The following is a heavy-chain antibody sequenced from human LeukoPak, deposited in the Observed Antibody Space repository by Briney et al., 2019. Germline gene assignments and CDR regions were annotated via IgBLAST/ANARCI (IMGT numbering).Heavy chain of an antibody. Sequence: SETLSLTCTVSGGSISSHYWSWIRQPPGKGLEWIGYIYYSDNTNYNPSLKSRVTISLDTSKNQFSLKLSSVTAADTAVYYCASHSSDWYSRYYDVWGRGTLVTVSS. V-gene: IGHV4-59*08. CDR2: IYYSDNT. CDR1: GGSISSHY. CDR3: ASHSSDWYSRYYDV. J-gene: IGHJ2*01. D-gene: IGHD1-26*01.